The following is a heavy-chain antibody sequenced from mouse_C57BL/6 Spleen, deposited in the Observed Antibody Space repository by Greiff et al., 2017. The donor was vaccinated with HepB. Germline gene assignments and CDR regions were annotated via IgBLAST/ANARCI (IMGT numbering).Heavy chain of an antibody. CDR1: GFTFSDYY. V-gene: IGHV5-12*01. J-gene: IGHJ1*03. Sequence: EVKLMESGGGLVQPGGSLKLSCAASGFTFSDYYMYWVRQTPEKRLEWVAYISNGGGSTYYPDTVKGRFTISRDNAKNTLYLQMSRLKSEDTAMYYCARSTVVDWYFDVWGTGTTVTVSS. D-gene: IGHD1-1*01. CDR3: ARSTVVDWYFDV. CDR2: ISNGGGST.